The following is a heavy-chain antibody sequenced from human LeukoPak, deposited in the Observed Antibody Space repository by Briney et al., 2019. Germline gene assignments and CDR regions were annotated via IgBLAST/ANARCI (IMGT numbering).Heavy chain of an antibody. CDR3: AKSGGNVKGY. J-gene: IGHJ4*02. V-gene: IGHV3-30*02. Sequence: GGSLRLSCAASGFTFSSYGMHWARQAPGKGLEWVAFIRYDGGKKYYADSVKGRFTISRDNSKNTLYLQMNSLRAEDTAVYYCAKSGGNVKGYWGQGTLVTVSS. D-gene: IGHD4-23*01. CDR2: IRYDGGKK. CDR1: GFTFSSYG.